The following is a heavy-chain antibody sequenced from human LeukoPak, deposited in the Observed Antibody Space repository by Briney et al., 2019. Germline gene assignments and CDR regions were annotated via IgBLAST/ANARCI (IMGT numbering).Heavy chain of an antibody. CDR3: ARDRESGSYYFHDAFDI. CDR2: IRFDESKK. J-gene: IGHJ3*02. V-gene: IGHV3-33*07. D-gene: IGHD1-26*01. CDR1: GFSFNYYA. Sequence: GGSLRLSCTTSGFSFNYYAMYWVRQAPGKGLEWVAVIRFDESKKFYADSVKGRFIISRDNSERTVYLQMNSLRVEDTAVYYCARDRESGSYYFHDAFDIWGQGTMVTVSS.